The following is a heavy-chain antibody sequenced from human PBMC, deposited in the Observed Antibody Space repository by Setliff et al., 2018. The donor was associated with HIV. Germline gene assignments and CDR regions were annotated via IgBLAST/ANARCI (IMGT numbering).Heavy chain of an antibody. Sequence: ASVKVSCKISGYTLTEVSMHWVRQAPGKGLEWMGYFDPQDGKTIYAQKLQGRVTMTTDTSTSTAYMELRSLRSDDTAVYYCARDRQSYSHADCWGQGTLVTVSS. CDR2: FDPQDGKT. D-gene: IGHD6-13*01. J-gene: IGHJ4*02. CDR1: GYTLTEVS. CDR3: ARDRQSYSHADC. V-gene: IGHV1-24*01.